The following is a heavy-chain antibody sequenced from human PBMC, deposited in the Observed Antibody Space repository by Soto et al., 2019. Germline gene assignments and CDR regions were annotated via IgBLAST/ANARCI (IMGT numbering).Heavy chain of an antibody. D-gene: IGHD5-18*01. J-gene: IGHJ4*02. CDR2: VSHSGST. Sequence: QVRLQESGPGLVKPSQTLSLTCTVSGGSISRAAYYWSWIRQHPGKGLEWIGYVSHSGSTYYNPSLKSRVIISVDTSKNQFSLSLTSVTAADTAVYYWAREYTYGSNFFDCWGQGARVTVSS. CDR1: GGSISRAAYY. V-gene: IGHV4-31*03. CDR3: AREYTYGSNFFDC.